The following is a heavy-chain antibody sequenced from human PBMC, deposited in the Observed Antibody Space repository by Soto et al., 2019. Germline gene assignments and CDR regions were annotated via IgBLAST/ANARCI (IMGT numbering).Heavy chain of an antibody. V-gene: IGHV4-39*01. D-gene: IGHD3-9*01. J-gene: IGHJ4*02. Sequence: SETLSLTCTVSGGSISSSSYYWGWIRQPPGKGLEWIGSIYYSGSTYYNPSLKSRVTISVDTSKNQFSLKLSSVTAADTAVYYCAISTILTGPFWFDYWGQGTLVTVS. CDR2: IYYSGST. CDR1: GGSISSSSYY. CDR3: AISTILTGPFWFDY.